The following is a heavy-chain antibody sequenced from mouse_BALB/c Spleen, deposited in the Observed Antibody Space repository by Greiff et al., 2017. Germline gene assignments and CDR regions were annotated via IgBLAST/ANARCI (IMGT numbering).Heavy chain of an antibody. D-gene: IGHD4-1*01. V-gene: IGHV1-7*01. CDR3: ALKLGREYYYAMDY. Sequence: VQRVESGAELAKPGASVKMSCKASGYTFTSYWMHWVKQRPGQGLEWIGYINPSTGYTEYNQKFKDKATLTADKSSSTAYMQLSSLTSEDSAVYYCALKLGREYYYAMDYWGQGTSVTVSS. CDR2: INPSTGYT. J-gene: IGHJ4*01. CDR1: GYTFTSYW.